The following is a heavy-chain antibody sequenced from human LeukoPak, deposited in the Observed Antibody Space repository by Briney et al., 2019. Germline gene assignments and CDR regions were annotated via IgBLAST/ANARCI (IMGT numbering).Heavy chain of an antibody. Sequence: GGSLRLSCAASGFTFSSYAMSWVRQSPGKGLEWVSAISGSGGSTYYADSVKGRFTISRDNSKNTLYLQMNSLRAEDTAVYYCAKGDIHLWSHLRFDYWGQGTLVTVSS. V-gene: IGHV3-23*01. CDR3: AKGDIHLWSHLRFDY. CDR2: ISGSGGST. D-gene: IGHD5-18*01. CDR1: GFTFSSYA. J-gene: IGHJ4*02.